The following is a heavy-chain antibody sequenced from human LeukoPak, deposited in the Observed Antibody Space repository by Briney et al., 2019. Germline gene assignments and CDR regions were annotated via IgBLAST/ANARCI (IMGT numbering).Heavy chain of an antibody. CDR2: ISGSGGST. V-gene: IGHV3-23*01. CDR1: GITFTTYA. J-gene: IGHJ3*02. D-gene: IGHD2-8*02. CDR3: AKLLVPTRLFDAFDI. Sequence: PGGSLRLSCAASGITFTTYAITWVRQAPGKGLEWVSTISGSGGSTYYADSVKGRFTISRDSSKNTLYLQMNSLRAEDTAIYYCAKLLVPTRLFDAFDIWGQGTMVTVSS.